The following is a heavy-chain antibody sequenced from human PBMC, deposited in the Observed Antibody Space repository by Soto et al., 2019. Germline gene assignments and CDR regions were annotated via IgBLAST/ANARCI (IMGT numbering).Heavy chain of an antibody. J-gene: IGHJ4*02. CDR3: ARVGPSREVPYPFEY. Sequence: QVDLVQSGPVVRKPGASVNVSCKASGYTFSTYGISWVRQAPGQGLEWMGWISAYNHYTNYAQKFQGRVTMTTDTSTNTAYMELRSLRSGDTATYFCARVGPSREVPYPFEYWGQGTLVTVSS. V-gene: IGHV1-18*01. CDR2: ISAYNHYT. CDR1: GYTFSTYG. D-gene: IGHD1-26*01.